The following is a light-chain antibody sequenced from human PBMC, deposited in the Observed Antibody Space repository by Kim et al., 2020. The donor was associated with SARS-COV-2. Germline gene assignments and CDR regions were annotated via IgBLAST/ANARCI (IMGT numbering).Light chain of an antibody. Sequence: ASVGDRVTITCRASQGISSWLAWYQQKPGKPPKSLIYAASSLQTGVPSMFSGSGSGTDFTLTISSLQPEDFATYYCQQYSGYPLTFGGGTKVDIK. CDR1: QGISSW. CDR2: AAS. J-gene: IGKJ4*01. V-gene: IGKV1D-16*01. CDR3: QQYSGYPLT.